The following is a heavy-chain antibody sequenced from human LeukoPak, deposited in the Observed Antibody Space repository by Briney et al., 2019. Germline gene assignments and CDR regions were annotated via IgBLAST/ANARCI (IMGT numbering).Heavy chain of an antibody. D-gene: IGHD4-23*01. J-gene: IGHJ6*03. V-gene: IGHV3-30*01. Sequence: PGGSLRLSCVASGFTFSSYAMYWVRQAPGKGLEWVAVISYDGSNKYYADSVKGRFTISRDNSKNTLYLQMNSLRAEDTAVYYCARPVVPHYYYYYMDVWDKGTTVTVSS. CDR2: ISYDGSNK. CDR3: ARPVVPHYYYYYMDV. CDR1: GFTFSSYA.